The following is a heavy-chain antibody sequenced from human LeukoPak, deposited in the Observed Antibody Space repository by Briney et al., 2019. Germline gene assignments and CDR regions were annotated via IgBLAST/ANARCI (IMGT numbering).Heavy chain of an antibody. J-gene: IGHJ4*02. D-gene: IGHD6-6*01. Sequence: PSETLSLTCTVSGGSISSSSYYWGWIRQPPGKGLEWIGSIYYSGSTYYNPSLKSRVTISVDTSKNQFSLKLSSVTAADTAVYYCARGPVGQLVHPYFDYWGQGTLVTVSS. V-gene: IGHV4-39*07. CDR2: IYYSGST. CDR3: ARGPVGQLVHPYFDY. CDR1: GGSISSSSYY.